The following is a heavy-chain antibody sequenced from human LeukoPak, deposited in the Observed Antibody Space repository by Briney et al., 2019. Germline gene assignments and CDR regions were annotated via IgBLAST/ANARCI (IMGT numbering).Heavy chain of an antibody. Sequence: GGSLRLSCAASGFSFDDYGLSWVRQAPGKGLEWVSGINWNGGATGYAGSVKGRFTISRGNAKNSLYLQMNSLRAEDTAFYYCARNGEGGSHYYYYYMDVWGKGTTVTVSS. CDR3: ARNGEGGSHYYYYYMDV. V-gene: IGHV3-20*04. J-gene: IGHJ6*03. D-gene: IGHD3-10*01. CDR1: GFSFDDYG. CDR2: INWNGGAT.